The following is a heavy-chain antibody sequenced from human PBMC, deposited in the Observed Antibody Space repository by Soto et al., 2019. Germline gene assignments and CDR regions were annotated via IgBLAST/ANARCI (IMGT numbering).Heavy chain of an antibody. J-gene: IGHJ5*02. CDR3: SAASDAYKGGRT. D-gene: IGHD6-25*01. CDR1: DGSLSDNY. V-gene: IGHV4-34*02. CDR2: IHPSGST. Sequence: QVHLQQWGAGLLKPSETLSLTCAVYDGSLSDNYYTWTRQSPGKGLEWIGEIHPSGSTFYNPSLPTRVTLSQDTSKKPFSLSLISVTAADTGEYYCSAASDAYKGGRTWGQGTLVTVSS.